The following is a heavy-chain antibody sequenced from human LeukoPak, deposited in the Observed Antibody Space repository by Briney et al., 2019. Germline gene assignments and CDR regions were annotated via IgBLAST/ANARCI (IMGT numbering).Heavy chain of an antibody. D-gene: IGHD3-16*01. J-gene: IGHJ4*02. CDR1: GFTISSNY. V-gene: IGHV3-53*01. Sequence: SGGSLRLSCAASGFTISSNYMSWVRQAPGKGLEWVSVIYSGGSTYYADSVKGRFTISSDNSKNTLYLQMNSLRAEDTAVYYCARKLAFGGFNFFDYWGRGTLVTVSS. CDR2: IYSGGST. CDR3: ARKLAFGGFNFFDY.